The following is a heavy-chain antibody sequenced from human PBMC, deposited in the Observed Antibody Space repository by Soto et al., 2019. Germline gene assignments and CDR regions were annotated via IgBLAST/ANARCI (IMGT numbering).Heavy chain of an antibody. CDR1: GYTFTSYY. D-gene: IGHD5-18*01. V-gene: IGHV1-46*03. CDR2: INPSGGST. J-gene: IGHJ1*01. CDR3: ARDREGGYSYGSFQH. Sequence: QVQLVQSGAEVKKPGASVKVSCKASGYTFTSYYMHWVRQAPGQGLEWMGIINPSGGSTSYAQKFQGRVTMPGDTSTSTVYMELSSLRSEDTAVYYCARDREGGYSYGSFQHWGQGTLVTVSS.